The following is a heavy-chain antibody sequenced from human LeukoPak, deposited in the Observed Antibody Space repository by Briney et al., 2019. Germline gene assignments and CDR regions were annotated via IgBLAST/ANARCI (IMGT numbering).Heavy chain of an antibody. CDR3: ARDQWELRNYFDY. V-gene: IGHV3-33*01. CDR1: GFTFSSYG. J-gene: IGHJ4*02. Sequence: PGRSLRLSCAASGFTFSSYGMHWVRQAPGKGLEWVAAIWYDGSNKYYADSVKGRFTISRDNSKNTLYLQMNSLRAEDTAVYYCARDQWELRNYFDYWGQGTLVTVSS. D-gene: IGHD1-26*01. CDR2: IWYDGSNK.